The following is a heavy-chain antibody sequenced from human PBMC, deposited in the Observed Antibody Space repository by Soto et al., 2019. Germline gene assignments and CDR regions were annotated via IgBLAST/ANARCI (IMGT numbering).Heavy chain of an antibody. D-gene: IGHD6-19*01. CDR1: GDSVSSNSAA. CDR2: TYYRSKWYN. Sequence: SQTLSLPCAISGDSVSSNSAAWNWIRQSPSRGLEWLGRTYYRSKWYNDYAVSVKSRITINPDTSKNQFSLQLNSVTPEDTAVYYCARVSRDIAVAGTGYYYGMDVWGQGTTVTVSS. V-gene: IGHV6-1*01. J-gene: IGHJ6*02. CDR3: ARVSRDIAVAGTGYYYGMDV.